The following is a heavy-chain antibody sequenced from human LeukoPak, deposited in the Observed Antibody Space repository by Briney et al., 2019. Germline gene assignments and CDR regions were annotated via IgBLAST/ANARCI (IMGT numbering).Heavy chain of an antibody. CDR2: ISDSGGRT. V-gene: IGHV3-23*01. CDR1: GITLSNYG. CDR3: AKRGVVIRVILVGFHKEAQYFDS. Sequence: PGESLRLSCAVSGITLSNYGMSWVRQTPGKGLEWVAGISDSGGRTNYADSVKGRFTISRDNPKNTLYLQMNSLRAEDTAVYFCAKRGVVIRVILVGFHKEAQYFDSWGQGALVTVSS. D-gene: IGHD3-22*01. J-gene: IGHJ4*02.